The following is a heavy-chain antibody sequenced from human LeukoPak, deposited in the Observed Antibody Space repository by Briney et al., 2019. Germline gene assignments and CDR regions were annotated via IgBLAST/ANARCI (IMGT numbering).Heavy chain of an antibody. V-gene: IGHV4-39*01. CDR3: ARHSKIVLATGWFDP. J-gene: IGHJ5*02. CDR1: SGSLTTSFYF. D-gene: IGHD3-16*02. CDR2: IYYTGTT. Sequence: SETLSLTCSVSSGSLTTSFYFWGWVRQPPGKALEWIGSIYYTGTTYYNPSLKNRVIISKDTSKNQFYLQMTSVTAADTALYFCARHSKIVLATGWFDPWGQGVLVTVSS.